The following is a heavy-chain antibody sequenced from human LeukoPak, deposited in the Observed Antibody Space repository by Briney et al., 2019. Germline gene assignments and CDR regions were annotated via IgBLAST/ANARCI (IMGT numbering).Heavy chain of an antibody. J-gene: IGHJ3*02. CDR3: ARPLPIAVAANGAFDI. CDR2: IYYSGST. Sequence: SETLSLTCTVSGGSISSSSYYWGWIRQPPGKGLVWLGSIYYSGSTYYNPSLKSRVTISVDTSKNQFSLKLSSVTAADTAVYYCARPLPIAVAANGAFDIWGQGTMVTVSS. D-gene: IGHD6-19*01. CDR1: GGSISSSSYY. V-gene: IGHV4-39*01.